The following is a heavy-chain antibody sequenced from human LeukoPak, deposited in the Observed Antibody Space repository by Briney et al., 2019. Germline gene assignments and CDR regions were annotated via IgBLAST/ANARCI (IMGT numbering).Heavy chain of an antibody. D-gene: IGHD3-22*01. Sequence: PGGSVRLSCAAPGFTFSIYAMSWVRQAPGKGLQWVSSITSSGDGTYYADSVKGRFTISRDNSENMLYLQMNSLRVEDTAVYFCAKDRPNYYGSNGHYYRRDGDYWGQGTLVTVSS. CDR2: ITSSGDGT. V-gene: IGHV3-23*01. CDR1: GFTFSIYA. CDR3: AKDRPNYYGSNGHYYRRDGDY. J-gene: IGHJ4*02.